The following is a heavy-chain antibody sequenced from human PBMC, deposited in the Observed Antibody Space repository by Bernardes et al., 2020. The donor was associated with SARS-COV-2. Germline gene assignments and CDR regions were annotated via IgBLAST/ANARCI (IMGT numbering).Heavy chain of an antibody. V-gene: IGHV4-59*11. CDR3: ARDPDGSYFDY. CDR2: IYYSGST. D-gene: IGHD1-26*01. CDR1: GGSISSHY. J-gene: IGHJ4*02. Sequence: SETLSLTCTVSGGSISSHYWSWIRQPPGKGLEWIGYIYYSGSTNYNPSLKSRVTISVDTSKNQFSLKLSSVTAADTAVYYCARDPDGSYFDYWGQGTLVTVSS.